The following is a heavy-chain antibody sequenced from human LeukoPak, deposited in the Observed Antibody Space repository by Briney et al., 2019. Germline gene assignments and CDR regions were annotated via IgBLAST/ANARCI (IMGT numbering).Heavy chain of an antibody. V-gene: IGHV4-59*11. CDR2: IHYTGST. Sequence: SETPSLTCTVSGGSITGHYWSWIRQPPGKGLEWIGYIHYTGSTNYNPSLNSRITMSVDTPNNQFSLRLTSVTATDTAVYYCARLHALGAEEFDPWGQGALVTVSS. J-gene: IGHJ5*02. CDR3: ARLHALGAEEFDP. D-gene: IGHD3-16*01. CDR1: GGSITGHY.